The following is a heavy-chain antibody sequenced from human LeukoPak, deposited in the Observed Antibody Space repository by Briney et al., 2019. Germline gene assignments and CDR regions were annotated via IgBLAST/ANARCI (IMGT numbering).Heavy chain of an antibody. D-gene: IGHD7-27*01. V-gene: IGHV4-30-4*01. J-gene: IGHJ4*02. CDR1: GGSISSGDYH. Sequence: PSETLSLTCTVSGGSISSGDYHWSWVRQSPGKGLEWIGYIYYSGTIYYNPSHKSRVTVSVDTTKNQFSLKVTSMTAADTAVYFCARARAWGSPLEYWGQGNLVTVSS. CDR3: ARARAWGSPLEY. CDR2: IYYSGTI.